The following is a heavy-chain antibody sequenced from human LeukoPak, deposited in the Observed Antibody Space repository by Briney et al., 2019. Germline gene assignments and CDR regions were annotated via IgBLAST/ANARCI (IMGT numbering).Heavy chain of an antibody. CDR3: ARESGKFDY. CDR1: GPPIADFA. Sequence: GGSLRLSCVVSGPPIADFAMHWVRQAPGKGLEWVSFISGDGVSTFYANSVKGRFSISRNNSKNSLSLEMNSLRTEDTAMYYCARESGKFDYWGQGTLVAVSS. J-gene: IGHJ4*02. CDR2: ISGDGVST. V-gene: IGHV3-43*02.